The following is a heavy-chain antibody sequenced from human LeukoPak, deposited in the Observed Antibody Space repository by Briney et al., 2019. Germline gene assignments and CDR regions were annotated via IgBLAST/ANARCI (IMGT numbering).Heavy chain of an antibody. Sequence: SETLSLTCTVSGGSISSYYWSWIRQPPGKGLEWIGYIYYSGSTNYNPSLKSRVTISVDTSKNQFSLKLSTGTAADTAVYSGARGGRQIWLYLRWGQGTLVTVSS. V-gene: IGHV4-59*01. CDR3: ARGGRQIWLYLR. CDR2: IYYSGST. J-gene: IGHJ4*02. CDR1: GGSISSYY. D-gene: IGHD5-18*01.